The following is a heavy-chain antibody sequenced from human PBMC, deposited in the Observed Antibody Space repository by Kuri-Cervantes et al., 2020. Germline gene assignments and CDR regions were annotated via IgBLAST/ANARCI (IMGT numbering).Heavy chain of an antibody. CDR2: ISYDGSNK. D-gene: IGHD3-9*01. J-gene: IGHJ3*02. V-gene: IGHV3-30*18. CDR3: AKENGKTYYDILTGYSDDAFDI. Sequence: GESLKISCAASGFTFSSYAMSWVRQAPGKGLEWVAVISYDGSNKYYADSVKGRFTISRDNSKNTLYLQMNSLRAEDTAVYYCAKENGKTYYDILTGYSDDAFDIWGQGTMVTVSS. CDR1: GFTFSSYA.